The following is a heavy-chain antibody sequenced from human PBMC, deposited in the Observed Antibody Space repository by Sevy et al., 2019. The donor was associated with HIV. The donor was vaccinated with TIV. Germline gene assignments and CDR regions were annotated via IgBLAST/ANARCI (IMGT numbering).Heavy chain of an antibody. V-gene: IGHV4-4*07. Sequence: SETLSLTCTVSGGSIRGYHWSWIRQPAGKGLEWIGRIYSSGRHGYTSGSTNYNPSLKGRFTMSLDTSKNQFSLNLIPVTAADTAFYYCARERSEAAVPYYFDYWGQGTLVTVSS. CDR1: GGSIRGYH. D-gene: IGHD6-13*01. CDR2: IYSSGRHGYTSGST. CDR3: ARERSEAAVPYYFDY. J-gene: IGHJ4*02.